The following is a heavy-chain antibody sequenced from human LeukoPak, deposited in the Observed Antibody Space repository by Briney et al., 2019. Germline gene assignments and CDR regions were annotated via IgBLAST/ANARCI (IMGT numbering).Heavy chain of an antibody. CDR3: ARLGLWSMVQLFDY. Sequence: SETLPLTCAVYGGSFSGYYWSWIRQPPGKGLEWIGEINHSGSTNYNPSLKSRVTISVDTSKNQFSLKLSSVTAADTAVYYCARLGLWSMVQLFDYWGQGTLVTVSS. CDR2: INHSGST. J-gene: IGHJ4*02. D-gene: IGHD2-8*01. V-gene: IGHV4-34*01. CDR1: GGSFSGYY.